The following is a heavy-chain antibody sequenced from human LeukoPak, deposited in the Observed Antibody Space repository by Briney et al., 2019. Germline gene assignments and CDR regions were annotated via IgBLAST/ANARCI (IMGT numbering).Heavy chain of an antibody. CDR2: IKDDGSEK. Sequence: PGGSLRLSCAGSGFTFSSHWMNWVRQAPGKGLEWVASIKDDGSEKHFLDSVNGRFAISRDNAKNSLYLQMNSLRAEDTAVYYCARARDGYTADAFDIWGQGTMVTVSS. CDR1: GFTFSSHW. J-gene: IGHJ3*02. V-gene: IGHV3-7*02. D-gene: IGHD5-24*01. CDR3: ARARDGYTADAFDI.